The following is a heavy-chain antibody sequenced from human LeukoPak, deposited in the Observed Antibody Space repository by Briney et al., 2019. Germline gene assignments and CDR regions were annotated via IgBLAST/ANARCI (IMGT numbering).Heavy chain of an antibody. D-gene: IGHD6-13*01. J-gene: IGHJ4*02. CDR1: GFTVNSNY. Sequence: GGSLRLSYAASGFTVNSNYLSWVRQAPGKGLEWVSTLYNTGNTYYADSVKGRFSISRDNSKNTLFLQMNSLRAEDTAVYYCARLTPAAGRLYFVDWGPGTLVTVSS. CDR2: LYNTGNT. CDR3: ARLTPAAGRLYFVD. V-gene: IGHV3-53*01.